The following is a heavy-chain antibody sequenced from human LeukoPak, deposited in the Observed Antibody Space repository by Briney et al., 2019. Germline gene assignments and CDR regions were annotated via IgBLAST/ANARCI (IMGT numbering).Heavy chain of an antibody. J-gene: IGHJ4*02. CDR2: LHADGIER. D-gene: IGHD5-12*01. V-gene: IGHV3-7*01. CDR3: ARGGYSFDY. CDR1: GYTFTSYY. Sequence: SCKASGYTFTSYYMRWVRQAPGKGLEWVARLHADGIERYYVDPVKGRFTISRDNAKNSLHLQMYSLRLDDTAVYYCARGGYSFDYLGQGTLVTVSS.